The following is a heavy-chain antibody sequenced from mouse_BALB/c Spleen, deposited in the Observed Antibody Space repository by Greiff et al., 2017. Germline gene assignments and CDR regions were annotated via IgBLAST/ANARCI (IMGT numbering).Heavy chain of an antibody. CDR1: GFSLTSYG. D-gene: IGHD2-1*01. V-gene: IGHV2-9*02. Sequence: VHLVESGPGLVAPSQSLSITCTVSGFSLTSYGVHWVHQPPGKGLEWLGVIWAGGSTNYNSALMSRLSISKDNSKSQVFLKMNSLQTDDTAMYYCARAYGNYRGAMDYWGQGTSVTVSS. CDR2: IWAGGST. CDR3: ARAYGNYRGAMDY. J-gene: IGHJ4*01.